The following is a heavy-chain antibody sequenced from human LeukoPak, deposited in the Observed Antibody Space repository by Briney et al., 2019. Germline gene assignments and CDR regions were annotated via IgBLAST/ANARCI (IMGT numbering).Heavy chain of an antibody. D-gene: IGHD2-2*01. J-gene: IGHJ4*02. Sequence: GGSLRLSCAASGFTVSTYYMTWVRQAPGKGLECVSVIYSGGSTYYADSVKARFTVSRDNSKNTLYLQMNSLRAEDTAMYYCARGLGYCTSTTCLLPFDYWGQGTLVTVSS. CDR3: ARGLGYCTSTTCLLPFDY. CDR2: IYSGGST. V-gene: IGHV3-53*01. CDR1: GFTVSTYY.